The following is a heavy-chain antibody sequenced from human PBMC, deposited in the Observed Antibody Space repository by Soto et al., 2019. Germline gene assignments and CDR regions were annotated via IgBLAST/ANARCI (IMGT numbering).Heavy chain of an antibody. J-gene: IGHJ4*02. Sequence: QLQLQESGPGLVKPSETLSLTCAVTGASISRTGFHWGWIRQPPGQGLEWIGSIYEGETTFYNSSLKSRVTISADTSKNHFSLKLSSVTAADTAVYYCARRGSGHTFDYWGQGTLVTVSS. CDR1: GASISRTGFH. CDR3: ARRGSGHTFDY. V-gene: IGHV4-39*01. D-gene: IGHD3-10*01. CDR2: IYEGETT.